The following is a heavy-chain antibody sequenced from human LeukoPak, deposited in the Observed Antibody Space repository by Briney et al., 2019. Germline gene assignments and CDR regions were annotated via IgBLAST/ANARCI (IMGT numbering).Heavy chain of an antibody. CDR2: IYYSGST. D-gene: IGHD5-18*01. V-gene: IGHV4-59*01. Sequence: SETLSLTCTVSGGSISGYYWSWIRQPPGKGLEWIGYIYYSGSTNYNPSLKSRVTISVDTSKNQFSLKLSSVTAADTAVYYCAREYSSWGQGTLVTVSS. CDR3: AREYSS. J-gene: IGHJ4*02. CDR1: GGSISGYY.